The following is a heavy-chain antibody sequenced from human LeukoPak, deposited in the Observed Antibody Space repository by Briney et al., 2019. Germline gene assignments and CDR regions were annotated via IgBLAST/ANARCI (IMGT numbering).Heavy chain of an antibody. CDR3: ARSIKGDSDH. CDR2: ISSSGTTV. V-gene: IGHV3-48*03. J-gene: IGHJ4*02. D-gene: IGHD3-10*01. Sequence: GGSLRLSCAASGFTFRSYEMNWVRQAPGKGLDWVSYISSSGTTVYYAGSVRGRFTVSRDNGKNSLYLEMNSLRAEDTAVYYCARSIKGDSDHWGQGTLVTVSS. CDR1: GFTFRSYE.